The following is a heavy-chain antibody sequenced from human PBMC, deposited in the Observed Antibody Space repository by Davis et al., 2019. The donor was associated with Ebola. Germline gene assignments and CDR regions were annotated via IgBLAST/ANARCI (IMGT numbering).Heavy chain of an antibody. J-gene: IGHJ6*02. CDR1: GGSIISGNYY. Sequence: PSETLSLTCTVSGGSIISGNYYWNWIRQSPGKGLEWIGYIYYSGSTYYNPSLKSRVTISVDTSKNQFSLKLSSVTAADTAVYYCARGWYYYYGMDVWGQGTTVTVSS. V-gene: IGHV4-30-4*01. D-gene: IGHD6-13*01. CDR3: ARGWYYYYGMDV. CDR2: IYYSGST.